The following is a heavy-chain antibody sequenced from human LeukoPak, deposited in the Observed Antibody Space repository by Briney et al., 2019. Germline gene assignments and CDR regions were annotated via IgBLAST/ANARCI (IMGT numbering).Heavy chain of an antibody. V-gene: IGHV4-30-2*01. CDR1: GGSISSGGYY. J-gene: IGHJ4*02. Sequence: SETLSLTCTVSGGSISSGGYYWSWIRQPPGKGLEWIGYIYHSGSTYYNPSLKSRVTISVDTSKNQFSLKLSSVTAADTALYYCTRLYGGNFDYWGQGTLVTVSS. D-gene: IGHD1-26*01. CDR3: TRLYGGNFDY. CDR2: IYHSGST.